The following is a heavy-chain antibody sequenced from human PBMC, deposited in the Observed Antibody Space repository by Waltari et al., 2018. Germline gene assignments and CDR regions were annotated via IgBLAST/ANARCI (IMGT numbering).Heavy chain of an antibody. V-gene: IGHV1-8*01. CDR2: MNPNSGNT. J-gene: IGHJ5*02. D-gene: IGHD6-19*01. CDR3: ARGRSSGWYGDNWFDP. Sequence: QVQLVQSGAEVKKPGASVKVSCKASGYTFTSYDTNWVRHATGQGLEWMGWMNPNSGNTGYAQKFQGRVTMTRNTSISTAYMELSSLRSEDTAVYYCARGRSSGWYGDNWFDPWGQGTLVTVSS. CDR1: GYTFTSYD.